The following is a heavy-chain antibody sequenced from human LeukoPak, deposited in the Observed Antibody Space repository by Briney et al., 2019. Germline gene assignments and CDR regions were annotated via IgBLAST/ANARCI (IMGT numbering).Heavy chain of an antibody. CDR3: ARTVSSWSPASYFDN. D-gene: IGHD6-13*01. Sequence: GGSLRLFCAPSGLTVSSHYMRGVRQAPGRGVEGVSDLYSWGSTHYADSVKARFTISRDNSKNTLYLQMNSLRAEDTAVYYCARTVSSWSPASYFDNWGQGTLVTVSS. CDR1: GLTVSSHY. V-gene: IGHV3-53*01. CDR2: LYSWGST. J-gene: IGHJ4*02.